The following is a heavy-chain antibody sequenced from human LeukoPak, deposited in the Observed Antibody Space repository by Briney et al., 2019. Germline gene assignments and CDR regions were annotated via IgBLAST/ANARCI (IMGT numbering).Heavy chain of an antibody. J-gene: IGHJ5*02. V-gene: IGHV1-69*04. CDR3: ARVCYRNWFDP. D-gene: IGHD2-15*01. Sequence: SVKVSCKASGGTFSSYAISWVRQAPGQGLEWMGRIIPILGIANYAQKFQGRVTITADKSTSTAYMELSSLRSEDTAVYYCARVCYRNWFDPWGQGTLVTVSP. CDR1: GGTFSSYA. CDR2: IIPILGIA.